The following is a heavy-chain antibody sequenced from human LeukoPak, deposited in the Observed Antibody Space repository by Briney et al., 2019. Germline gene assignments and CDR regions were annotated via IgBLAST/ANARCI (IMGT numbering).Heavy chain of an antibody. J-gene: IGHJ4*02. D-gene: IGHD2-15*01. V-gene: IGHV3-48*04. CDR1: GFTFSNYN. CDR2: ISSTGNTV. CDR3: ARDLRLTWV. Sequence: PGGSLRLSCAASGFTFSNYNMNWVRQAPGKGLEWVSYISSTGNTVYYADSVKGRFTVSRDNAKNSLYLQMNSLRAEDTAVYYCARDLRLTWVGGQGTLVTVSS.